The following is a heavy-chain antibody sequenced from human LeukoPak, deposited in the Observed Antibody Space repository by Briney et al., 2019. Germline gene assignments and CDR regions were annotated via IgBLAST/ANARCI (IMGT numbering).Heavy chain of an antibody. V-gene: IGHV3-21*01. CDR3: ARVGDYLSDYVRFDY. D-gene: IGHD4-17*01. CDR2: ISSSSSYI. J-gene: IGHJ4*02. Sequence: GGSLRLSCAASGFTFSSYGMHWVRQAPGKGLEWVSSISSSSSYIYYADSVKGRFTISRDNAKNTLFLQMNSLRAEDTAVYYCARVGDYLSDYVRFDYWGQGTLVTVSS. CDR1: GFTFSSYG.